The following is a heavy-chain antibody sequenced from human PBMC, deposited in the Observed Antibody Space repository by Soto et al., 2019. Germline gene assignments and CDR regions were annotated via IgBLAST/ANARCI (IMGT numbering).Heavy chain of an antibody. CDR3: AQERYAVVGTSIDY. CDR2: ISGSGGSK. CDR1: GFTFSSYA. Sequence: EVQLLEAGGNLVQPGGSLRLSCAASGFTFSSYAMSWVRQAPGKGLGWVSAISGSGGSKYYADSVKGRFTISGDSYKHTLDVHMNSLSADEPAVYYCAQERYAVVGTSIDYWGQGALVSFSS. D-gene: IGHD2-2*01. V-gene: IGHV3-23*01. J-gene: IGHJ4*02.